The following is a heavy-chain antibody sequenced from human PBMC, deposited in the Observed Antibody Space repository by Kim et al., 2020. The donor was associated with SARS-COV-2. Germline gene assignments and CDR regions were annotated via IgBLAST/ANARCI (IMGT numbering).Heavy chain of an antibody. J-gene: IGHJ6*02. V-gene: IGHV3-30*18. CDR1: GFTFSSYG. D-gene: IGHD2-15*01. Sequence: GGSLRLSCAASGFTFSSYGMHWVRQAPGKGLEWVAVISYDGSNKYYADSVKGRFTISRDNSKNTLYLQMNSLRAEDTAVYYCAKEVVVVVVPKPDGMDVWGQGTTVTVSS. CDR2: ISYDGSNK. CDR3: AKEVVVVVVPKPDGMDV.